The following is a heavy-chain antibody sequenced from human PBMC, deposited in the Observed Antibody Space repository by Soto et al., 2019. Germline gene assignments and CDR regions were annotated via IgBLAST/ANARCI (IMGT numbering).Heavy chain of an antibody. CDR2: IYYSGST. Sequence: SETLSLTCTVSGGSISSYYWSWIRQPPGKGLEWIGYIYYSGSTNYNPSLKSRVTISVDTSKNQFSLKLSSVTAADTAVYYCARSVWELLFNYYYYYGMDVWGQGTTVTVSS. J-gene: IGHJ6*02. CDR3: ARSVWELLFNYYYYYGMDV. D-gene: IGHD1-26*01. CDR1: GGSISSYY. V-gene: IGHV4-59*01.